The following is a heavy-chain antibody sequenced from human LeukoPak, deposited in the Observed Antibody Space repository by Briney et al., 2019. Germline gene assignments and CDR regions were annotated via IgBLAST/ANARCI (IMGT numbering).Heavy chain of an antibody. CDR2: INSSSSNI. CDR1: GFTLSSYW. Sequence: PGGSLRLSSAASGFTLSSYWMNWVRQAPGKGLEWVSYINSSSSNIFYADSVKGRFTFSRDNAKNSLYLQMNSLRVEDTAVYYCARDRAYAFDIWGEGTMVTVSS. D-gene: IGHD3-10*01. CDR3: ARDRAYAFDI. V-gene: IGHV3-48*01. J-gene: IGHJ3*02.